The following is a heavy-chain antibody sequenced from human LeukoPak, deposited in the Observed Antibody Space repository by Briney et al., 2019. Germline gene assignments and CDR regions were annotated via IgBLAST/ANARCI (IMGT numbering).Heavy chain of an antibody. Sequence: PSETLSLTCTVSGGSISSSSYYWGWIRQPPGKGLEWFGSIYYSGSTYYNPSLKSRVTISVDTSKNQFSLKLSSVTAADTAVYYCARHLGPSYYYYYMDVWGKGTTVTISS. D-gene: IGHD7-27*01. CDR2: IYYSGST. J-gene: IGHJ6*03. CDR3: ARHLGPSYYYYYMDV. V-gene: IGHV4-39*01. CDR1: GGSISSSSYY.